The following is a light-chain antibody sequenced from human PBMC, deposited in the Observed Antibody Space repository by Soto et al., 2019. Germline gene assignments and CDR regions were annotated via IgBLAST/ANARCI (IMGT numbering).Light chain of an antibody. CDR1: QGISSY. J-gene: IGKJ4*01. CDR2: ASS. CDR3: QQLNSYPRT. V-gene: IGKV1-9*01. Sequence: DIQLTQSPSFLSASVGDRVTITCRASQGISSYLAWYQQKPGKAPNLLIYASSTLQSGVPSRFSGTGSGTEFILTISSLQPEDFATYYCQQLNSYPRTFGGGTKVEIK.